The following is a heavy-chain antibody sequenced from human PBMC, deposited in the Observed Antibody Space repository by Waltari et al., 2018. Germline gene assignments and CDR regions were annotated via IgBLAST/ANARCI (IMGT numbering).Heavy chain of an antibody. CDR2: INHSGST. J-gene: IGHJ5*02. CDR1: GGSFSGYY. D-gene: IGHD2-15*01. V-gene: IGHV4-34*01. Sequence: QVQLQQWGAGLLKPSETLSLTCAVYGGSFSGYYWSWIRQPPGKGLEWIGEINHSGSTNYNPSLKSRVTISVDTSKNQFSLKLSSVTAADTAVYYCARGLGDIVVVVAATHRFWFDPWGQGTLVTVSS. CDR3: ARGLGDIVVVVAATHRFWFDP.